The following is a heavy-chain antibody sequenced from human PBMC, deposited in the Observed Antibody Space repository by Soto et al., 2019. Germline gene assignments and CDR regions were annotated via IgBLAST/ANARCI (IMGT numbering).Heavy chain of an antibody. Sequence: GGSLRLSCVTSGFTFSSYWMHWVRQAPGKGLVWVSRINLDGSSTTYADSVKGRFTISRDNAKNTLYLQMNSLRGEDTAVYYCARGPTGNSMSDYWGQGTLVTVSS. V-gene: IGHV3-74*01. CDR3: ARGPTGNSMSDY. CDR2: INLDGSST. CDR1: GFTFSSYW. D-gene: IGHD1-1*01. J-gene: IGHJ4*02.